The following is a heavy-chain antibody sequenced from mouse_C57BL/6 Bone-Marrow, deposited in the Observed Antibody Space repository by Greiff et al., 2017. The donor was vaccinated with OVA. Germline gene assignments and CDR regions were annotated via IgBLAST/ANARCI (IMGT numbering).Heavy chain of an antibody. Sequence: VQLQQSGAELARPGASVKLSCKASGYTFTSYGISWVKQRTGQGLEWIGEIYPRSGNTYYNEKFKGKSTLTADKSYSTAYMELRSLTSEDSAVYFYAREGEFFTTPNYWGQGTTLTVSS. CDR3: AREGEFFTTPNY. J-gene: IGHJ2*01. V-gene: IGHV1-81*01. CDR1: GYTFTSYG. CDR2: IYPRSGNT. D-gene: IGHD1-1*01.